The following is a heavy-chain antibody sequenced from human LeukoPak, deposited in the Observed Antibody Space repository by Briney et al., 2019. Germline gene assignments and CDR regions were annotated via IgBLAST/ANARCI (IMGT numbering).Heavy chain of an antibody. J-gene: IGHJ5*02. CDR2: IYPGDSDT. CDR3: ARLGVEWGGNGPGGWFDP. D-gene: IGHD4-23*01. CDR1: GYSFTSYW. Sequence: GESLKISCKGSGYSFTSYWIGWVRPMPGKGLEWMGIIYPGDSDTRYSPSFQGQVTISADKSISTAYLQWSSLKASDTAMYYCARLGVEWGGNGPGGWFDPWGQGTLVTVSS. V-gene: IGHV5-51*01.